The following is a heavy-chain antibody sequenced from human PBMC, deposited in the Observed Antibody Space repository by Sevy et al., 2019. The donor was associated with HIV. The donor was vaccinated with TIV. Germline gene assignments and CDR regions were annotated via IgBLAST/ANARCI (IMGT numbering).Heavy chain of an antibody. CDR1: GFSFNRYW. Sequence: GGSVRLSCVASGFSFNRYWMLWVRQAPGKGLEWVANINQDASVTYYADSVKGRFTISQDNARNLVSLQMNILRVEDTALYYCVRAIATPDSFWGQGTLVTVSS. J-gene: IGHJ4*02. CDR2: INQDASVT. CDR3: VRAIATPDSF. D-gene: IGHD6-13*01. V-gene: IGHV3-7*01.